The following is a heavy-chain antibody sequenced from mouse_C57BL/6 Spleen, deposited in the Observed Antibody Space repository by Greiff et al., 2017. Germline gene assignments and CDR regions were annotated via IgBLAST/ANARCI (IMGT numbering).Heavy chain of an antibody. V-gene: IGHV5-4*03. D-gene: IGHD3-2*02. J-gene: IGHJ2*01. CDR3: ARGQLRLDY. Sequence: EVKLLESGGGLVKPGGSLKLSCAASGFTFSSYAMSWVRQTPEKRLEWVATISDGGSYTYYPDNVKGRFTISRDNAKNNLYLQMSHLKSEDTAMYYCARGQLRLDYWGQGTTLTVSS. CDR1: GFTFSSYA. CDR2: ISDGGSYT.